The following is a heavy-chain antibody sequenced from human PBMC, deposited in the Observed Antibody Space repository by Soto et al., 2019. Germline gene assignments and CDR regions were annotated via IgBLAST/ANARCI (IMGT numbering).Heavy chain of an antibody. CDR1: GDSVSSNSAA. D-gene: IGHD1-26*01. CDR3: ARSQPLVGATGEFDY. Sequence: SQTLLLTCAISGDSVSSNSAAWNWIRQSPSRGLEWLGRTYYRSKWYNDYAVSVKSRITINPDTSKNQFSLQLNSVTPEDTAVYYCARSQPLVGATGEFDYWGQGTLVTVSS. V-gene: IGHV6-1*01. CDR2: TYYRSKWYN. J-gene: IGHJ4*02.